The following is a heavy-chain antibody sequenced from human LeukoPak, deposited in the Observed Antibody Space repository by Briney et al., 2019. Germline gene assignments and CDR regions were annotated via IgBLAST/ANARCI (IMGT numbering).Heavy chain of an antibody. D-gene: IGHD2-2*01. V-gene: IGHV1-18*01. CDR2: ISAYNGNT. Sequence: GASVKVSCKASGYTFTSYGISWVRQAPGQGLEWMGWISAYNGNTNYAQKLQGRVTMTTDTSTSTAYMELRSLRSDDTAVYYCARAPGIGYCSSTSCPLSSYYHYMDVWGKGTTVTVSS. CDR1: GYTFTSYG. J-gene: IGHJ6*03. CDR3: ARAPGIGYCSSTSCPLSSYYHYMDV.